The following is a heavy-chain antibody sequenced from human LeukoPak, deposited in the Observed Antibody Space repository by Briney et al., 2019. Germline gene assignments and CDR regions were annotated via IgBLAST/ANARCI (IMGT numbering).Heavy chain of an antibody. CDR2: ISYDGSNK. Sequence: GGSLRLSCAASGFTFSSYAMHWVRQAPGKGLEWVAVISYDGSNKYYADSAKGRFTISRDNSKNTLYLQMNSLRAEDTAVYYCASTSGVDLMVRGVIITTPSDYWGQGTLVTVSS. CDR1: GFTFSSYA. D-gene: IGHD3-10*01. CDR3: ASTSGVDLMVRGVIITTPSDY. J-gene: IGHJ4*02. V-gene: IGHV3-30*04.